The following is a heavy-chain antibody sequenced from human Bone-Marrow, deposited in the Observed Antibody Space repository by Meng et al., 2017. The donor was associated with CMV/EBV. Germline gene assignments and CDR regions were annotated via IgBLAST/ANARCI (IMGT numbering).Heavy chain of an antibody. CDR1: GFTFSTSW. V-gene: IGHV3-74*01. D-gene: IGHD1-14*01. Sequence: GESLKISCAASGFTFSTSWMHWVRQVPGKGLVWVSRINNDGSTTIYADSVKGRFTISRDNAKNTLYLQMNSLRAEDTALYYCAREIPYRPIDYWGQGTLVTVSS. J-gene: IGHJ4*02. CDR3: AREIPYRPIDY. CDR2: INNDGSTT.